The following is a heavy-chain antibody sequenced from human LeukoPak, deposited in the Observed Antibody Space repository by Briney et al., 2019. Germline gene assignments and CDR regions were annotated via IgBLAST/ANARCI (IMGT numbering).Heavy chain of an antibody. CDR2: IYTSGST. V-gene: IGHV4-4*07. CDR1: GGSISSYY. J-gene: IGHJ5*02. Sequence: SETLSLTCTVSGGSISSYYWSWIRQPAGKGLEWIGRIYTSGSTTYNPSLKSRVTMSVDTSKNQFSLKLSSVTAADTAVYYCASHTSVAWFDPWGQGTLVTVSS. CDR3: ASHTSVAWFDP.